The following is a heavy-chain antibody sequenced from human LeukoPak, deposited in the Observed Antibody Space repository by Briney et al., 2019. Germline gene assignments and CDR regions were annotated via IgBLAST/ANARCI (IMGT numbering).Heavy chain of an antibody. CDR1: GGSFSGYY. V-gene: IGHV4-34*01. D-gene: IGHD2-15*01. J-gene: IGHJ4*02. CDR3: ATVVGVNGGGY. Sequence: SETLSLTCAVYGGSFSGYYWSWIRQPPGKGLEWIREINHSGSTNYNPSLKSRVTISVDTSKNQFSLKLSSVTAADTAVYYCATVVGVNGGGYWGQGTLVTVSS. CDR2: INHSGST.